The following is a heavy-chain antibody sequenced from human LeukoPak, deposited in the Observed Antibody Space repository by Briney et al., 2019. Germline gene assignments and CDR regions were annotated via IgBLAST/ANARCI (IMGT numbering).Heavy chain of an antibody. V-gene: IGHV1-2*02. CDR3: ARARWQLVPYFDS. Sequence: ASVKASCKASGYTFADYYMHWVRQAPGRGLEWMGWINPNSGGTNFAQKFQGRVAMTRDTSISTAYLELGSLRSDDTAVYFCARARWQLVPYFDSWGQGTLVTVSS. J-gene: IGHJ4*02. CDR2: INPNSGGT. CDR1: GYTFADYY. D-gene: IGHD6-6*01.